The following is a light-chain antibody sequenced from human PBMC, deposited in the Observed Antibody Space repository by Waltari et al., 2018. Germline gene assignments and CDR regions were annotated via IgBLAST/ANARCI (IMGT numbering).Light chain of an antibody. J-gene: IGLJ3*02. V-gene: IGLV2-23*02. CDR1: SSDVGSYNL. Sequence: QSALTQPASVSGSPGQSITISCTGTSSDVGSYNLVSWYQQHPGKAPKLMIYDVSKRPAGISNLFSGSKSGDTASLTISGLQAEDEADYYCCSYAGSSTYWVFGGGTKLTVL. CDR2: DVS. CDR3: CSYAGSSTYWV.